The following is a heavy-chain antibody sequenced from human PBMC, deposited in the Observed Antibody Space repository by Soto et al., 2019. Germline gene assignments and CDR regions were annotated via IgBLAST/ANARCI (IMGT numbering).Heavy chain of an antibody. D-gene: IGHD3-16*01. J-gene: IGHJ4*02. Sequence: QLQLVESGGDVVHPGTSLRLSCAGSAVSGYSFKNYAFHWVHQAPGKGLEWVAVISYDGRDQDYADSVRGRFTISRDNSNNMVYLQMNSLRHEDTATYYCARVSFGHLHDASAPQISVGLWGQGTLVTVSS. CDR1: AVSGYSFKNYA. V-gene: IGHV3-30*04. CDR3: ARVSFGHLHDASAPQISVGL. CDR2: ISYDGRDQ.